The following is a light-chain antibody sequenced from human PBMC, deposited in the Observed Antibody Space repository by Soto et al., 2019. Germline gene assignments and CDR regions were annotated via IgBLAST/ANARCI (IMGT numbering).Light chain of an antibody. J-gene: IGKJ1*01. CDR2: AAS. CDR3: QQYTNTNNPWM. V-gene: IGKV1-16*01. Sequence: DIQMTQSPSSLSASVGDRVTITCRASQGISSYLAWFQQKPGKAPKSLIYAASTLESGVPSRFSGSGSGTEFTLIISGLQPDDYATYYCQQYTNTNNPWMFGQGTKVDIK. CDR1: QGISSY.